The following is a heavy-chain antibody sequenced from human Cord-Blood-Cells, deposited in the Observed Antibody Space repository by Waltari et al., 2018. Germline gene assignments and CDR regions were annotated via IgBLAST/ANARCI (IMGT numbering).Heavy chain of an antibody. D-gene: IGHD3-10*01. J-gene: IGHJ3*02. CDR3: ARRVENNAFDI. V-gene: IGHV4-39*01. CDR1: GCSISSSSYY. Sequence: QLQLQASGPGLVKPSETLSLTCTVSGCSISSSSYYWGWIRQPPGKGLEWIGSIYYSGSTYYNPSLKSRVTISVDTSKNQFSLKLSSVTAADTAVYYCARRVENNAFDIWGQGTMVTVSS. CDR2: IYYSGST.